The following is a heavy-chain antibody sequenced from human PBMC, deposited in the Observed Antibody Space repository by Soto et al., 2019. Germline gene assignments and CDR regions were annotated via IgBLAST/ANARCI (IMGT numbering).Heavy chain of an antibody. Sequence: SETLSITCSVSVFSFSNKTYYWSWIRHPPGNRLYWIVYVYYSGTTNYNPSLKIRVTISVDLSKNQFSLRLSSVTTADTALYYCARTTAVPNTLRSRYFFDYWGQGTLVTVSS. CDR1: VFSFSNKTYY. D-gene: IGHD4-17*01. CDR3: ARTTAVPNTLRSRYFFDY. J-gene: IGHJ4*02. V-gene: IGHV4-61*01. CDR2: VYYSGTT.